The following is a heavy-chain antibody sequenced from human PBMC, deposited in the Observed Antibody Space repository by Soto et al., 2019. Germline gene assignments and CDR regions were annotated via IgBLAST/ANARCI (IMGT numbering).Heavy chain of an antibody. Sequence: SETLSLTCTVSGGSISSGDYYWSWIRQPPGKGLEWIGYIYYSGSTYYNPSLKSRVTISVDTSKNQFSLKLSSVTAADTAVYYCARERQIQSSSWPAEFDYWGQGTLVTVSS. V-gene: IGHV4-30-4*01. CDR2: IYYSGST. CDR1: GGSISSGDYY. D-gene: IGHD6-13*01. J-gene: IGHJ4*02. CDR3: ARERQIQSSSWPAEFDY.